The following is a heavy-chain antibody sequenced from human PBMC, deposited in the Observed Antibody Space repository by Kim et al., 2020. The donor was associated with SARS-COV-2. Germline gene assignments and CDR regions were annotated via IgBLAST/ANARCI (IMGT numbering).Heavy chain of an antibody. CDR2: ITWNSDTI. J-gene: IGHJ4*02. Sequence: GGSLRLSCAASGFTFGDYAMHWVRQAPGKGLEWVSSITWNSDTIVYADSVKGRFTTSRDNARNSLHLQMNSLRAEDTALYYFAKTGDRNGWASIDHWGQG. D-gene: IGHD6-25*01. CDR3: AKTGDRNGWASIDH. CDR1: GFTFGDYA. V-gene: IGHV3-9*01.